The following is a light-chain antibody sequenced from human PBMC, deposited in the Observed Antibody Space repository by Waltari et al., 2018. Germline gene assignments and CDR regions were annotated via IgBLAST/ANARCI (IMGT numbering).Light chain of an antibody. V-gene: IGKV2-30*02. J-gene: IGKJ3*01. CDR1: ESLVHNDGYIY. CDR3: MQPVRWPPG. CDR2: KVS. Sequence: VVLTQSPLFLPVTLGQPASISGRAPESLVHNDGYIYLNWFHQRPGQSPRRLFYKVSNRDFGVPDRFSASGSATDFTLNISRVEADDVGVYFCMQPVRWPPGFGPGTRVDIK.